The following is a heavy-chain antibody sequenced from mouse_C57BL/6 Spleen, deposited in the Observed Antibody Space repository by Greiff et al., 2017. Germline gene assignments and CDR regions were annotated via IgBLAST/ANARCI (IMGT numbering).Heavy chain of an antibody. CDR2: ISNGGGST. CDR3: ARQSYDYDNAMDY. V-gene: IGHV5-12*01. D-gene: IGHD2-4*01. Sequence: EVQRVESGGGLVQPGGSLKLSCAASGFTFSDYYMYWVRQTPEKRLEWVAYISNGGGSTYYPDTVKGRFTISRDNAKNTLYLQMSRLKSEDTAMYYCARQSYDYDNAMDYWGQGTSVTVSS. CDR1: GFTFSDYY. J-gene: IGHJ4*01.